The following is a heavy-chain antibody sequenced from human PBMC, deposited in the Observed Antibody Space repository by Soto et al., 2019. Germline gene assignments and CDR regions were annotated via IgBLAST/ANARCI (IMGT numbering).Heavy chain of an antibody. CDR1: GFTFRNIA. V-gene: IGHV3-23*01. D-gene: IGHD2-15*01. Sequence: EVKLLQSGGGAGQPGGSLRLPVAAAGFTFRNIALNGAPQAPGKGLGLVSFISSNGGSAYYADSVKGRFTISRDNSKNTLYLQMNSLRADDTAVYYCARGYCSAVGCYVHYYYGFDVWGQGTTVTVSS. CDR3: ARGYCSAVGCYVHYYYGFDV. J-gene: IGHJ6*02. CDR2: ISSNGGSA.